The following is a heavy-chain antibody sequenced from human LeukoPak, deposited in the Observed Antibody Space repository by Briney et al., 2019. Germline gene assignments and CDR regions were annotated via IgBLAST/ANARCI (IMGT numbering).Heavy chain of an antibody. D-gene: IGHD3-10*01. CDR1: GLAFSNFA. Sequence: GGSLRLSCAASGLAFSNFAMSWVRQAPGKGLEWVSAVSGGGRTTFYADSVKGRFIISRDDSKSTLFLQTNSLRAEDTALYYCAKGGIALVRGSFDYWGQGTLVTVSS. CDR3: AKGGIALVRGSFDY. CDR2: VSGGGRTT. V-gene: IGHV3-23*01. J-gene: IGHJ4*02.